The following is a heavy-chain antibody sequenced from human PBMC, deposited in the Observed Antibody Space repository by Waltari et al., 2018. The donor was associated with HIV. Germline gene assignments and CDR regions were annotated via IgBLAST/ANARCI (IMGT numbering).Heavy chain of an antibody. D-gene: IGHD2-15*01. J-gene: IGHJ4*02. CDR1: GGSFSGYY. CDR3: ARAQPLRCSGGSCNFDY. Sequence: QVQLQQWGAGLLKPSETLSLTCAVYGGSFSGYYWSWIRQPPGKGLEWIGEINHSGSTNYNPSLKSRVTISVDTSKNQFSLKLSSVTAADTAVYYCARAQPLRCSGGSCNFDYWGQGTLVTVSS. V-gene: IGHV4-34*01. CDR2: INHSGST.